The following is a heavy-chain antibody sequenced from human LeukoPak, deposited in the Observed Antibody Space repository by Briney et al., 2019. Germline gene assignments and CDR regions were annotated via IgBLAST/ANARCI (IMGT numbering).Heavy chain of an antibody. J-gene: IGHJ3*01. CDR1: GFTFTSHA. V-gene: IGHV3-23*01. D-gene: IGHD1-26*01. Sequence: GGSLRLSCAASGFTFTSHAMNWVRQAPGKGLEWVSSISGSGDNSYYADSVKGRFTISRDNSEDRMYLQMNSLRAEDTAVYYCAKDLRWSPDASDVWGQGTKVTVSS. CDR2: ISGSGDNS. CDR3: AKDLRWSPDASDV.